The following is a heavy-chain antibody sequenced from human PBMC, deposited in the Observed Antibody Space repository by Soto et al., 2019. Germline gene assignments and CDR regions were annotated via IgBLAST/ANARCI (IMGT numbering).Heavy chain of an antibody. CDR2: ISSSSSTI. CDR3: ARDRATTISIMITFGGVIVHNAFDI. CDR1: GFTFSSYS. Sequence: EVQLVESGGGLVQPGGSLRLSCAASGFTFSSYSMNWVRQAPGKGLEWVSYISSSSSTIYYADSVKGRFTISRDNAKNSLYLQMNSLRDEDTAVYYCARDRATTISIMITFGGVIVHNAFDIWGQGTMVTVSS. V-gene: IGHV3-48*02. D-gene: IGHD3-16*02. J-gene: IGHJ3*02.